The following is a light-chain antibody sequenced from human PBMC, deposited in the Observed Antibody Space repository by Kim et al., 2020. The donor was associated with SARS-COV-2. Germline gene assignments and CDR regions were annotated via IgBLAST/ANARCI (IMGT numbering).Light chain of an antibody. V-gene: IGLV10-54*01. CDR1: SDKLAYEG. CDR3: SAWDSSLSVWV. J-gene: IGLJ3*02. Sequence: HTAPLPCIGNSDKLAYEGAAWVQQHQGSPPKLLSYRRNDRPSGISERFSASRSGNTASLTITGLQPEDEADYYCSAWDSSLSVWVFGGGTQLTVL. CDR2: RRN.